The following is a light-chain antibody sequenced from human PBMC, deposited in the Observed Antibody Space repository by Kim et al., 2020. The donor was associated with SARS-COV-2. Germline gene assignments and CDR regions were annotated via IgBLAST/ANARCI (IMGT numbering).Light chain of an antibody. J-gene: IGLJ1*01. CDR2: QDS. V-gene: IGLV3-1*01. Sequence: PGQTASITCSGDKLGDKYACWYQQQPGQSPVLVIYQDSKRPSGIPERFSGSNSGNTATLTISGTQAMDEADYYCQAWDSSTYNYVFGTGTKVTVL. CDR1: KLGDKY. CDR3: QAWDSSTYNYV.